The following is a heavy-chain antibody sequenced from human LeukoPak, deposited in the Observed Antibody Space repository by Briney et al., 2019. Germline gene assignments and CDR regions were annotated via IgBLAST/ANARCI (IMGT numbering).Heavy chain of an antibody. V-gene: IGHV3-74*01. Sequence: GGSLRLSCAASGFTFSSYWMHWVRQAPGKGLVWVSRINTDGSSTSYADSVKGRFTISRDNAKNTLYLQMNSLRAEDTAVYYCARDYGYGDYVFDYWGQGTLVTVSS. CDR2: INTDGSST. D-gene: IGHD4-17*01. CDR3: ARDYGYGDYVFDY. J-gene: IGHJ4*02. CDR1: GFTFSSYW.